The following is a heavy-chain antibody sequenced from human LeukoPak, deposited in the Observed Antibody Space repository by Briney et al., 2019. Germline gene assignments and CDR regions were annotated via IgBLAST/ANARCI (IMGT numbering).Heavy chain of an antibody. J-gene: IGHJ6*02. CDR3: ARAGLAYATSWGMDV. Sequence: PSETLSLTCTVSGGSISSGDYYWSWIRQPPGKGLEWIGYIYHTGSTDYNPSLKSRVTISVDTSKNQFSLKLSSVTAADTAVYHCARAGLAYATSWGMDVWGQGTTVTVSS. CDR1: GGSISSGDYY. D-gene: IGHD2-8*01. V-gene: IGHV4-30-4*01. CDR2: IYHTGST.